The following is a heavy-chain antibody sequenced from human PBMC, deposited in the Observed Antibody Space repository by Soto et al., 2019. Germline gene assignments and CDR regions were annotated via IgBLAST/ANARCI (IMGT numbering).Heavy chain of an antibody. J-gene: IGHJ4*02. CDR1: GFIFTNYW. V-gene: IGHV3-74*01. CDR3: APVFEY. CDR2: IDGAGTGT. Sequence: EVQLVQSGGGSVQPGGSLRLSCAASGFIFTNYWMHWVRQVPGKGLVWVSRIDGAGTGTSYSDSVRGRFTISRDNADNTLYLQVNSLRAEDTGVYYCAPVFEYWGQGTLVTVSS.